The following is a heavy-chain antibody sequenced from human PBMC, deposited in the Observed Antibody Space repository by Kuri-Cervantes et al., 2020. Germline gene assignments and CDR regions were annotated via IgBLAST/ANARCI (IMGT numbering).Heavy chain of an antibody. CDR2: ISYDGSNK. D-gene: IGHD2-8*01. V-gene: IGHV3-30*18. Sequence: GGSLRLSCAASGFTFSSYGMHWVRQAAGKGLEWVAVISYDGSNKYYADSVKGRFTISRDNSKNTLYLQMNSLRAEDTAVYYCAKDHLNGDFDYWGQGTLVTVSS. J-gene: IGHJ4*02. CDR1: GFTFSSYG. CDR3: AKDHLNGDFDY.